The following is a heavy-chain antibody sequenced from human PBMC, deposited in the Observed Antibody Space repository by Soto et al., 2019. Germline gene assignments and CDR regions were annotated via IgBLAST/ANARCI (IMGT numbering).Heavy chain of an antibody. D-gene: IGHD5-12*01. CDR1: GGTFSSYT. J-gene: IGHJ2*01. CDR3: ARGNHRWRQLWYFDP. Sequence: QVQLVQSGAEVKKPGSSVTVSCKASGGTFSSYTISWVRQAPGQGLEWMGGIIPIFGTANYAQKFQGRVTITADESTSTADSEVSSLRSEDTAVYYCARGNHRWRQLWYFDPWGRGTLVTVSS. CDR2: IIPIFGTA. V-gene: IGHV1-69*12.